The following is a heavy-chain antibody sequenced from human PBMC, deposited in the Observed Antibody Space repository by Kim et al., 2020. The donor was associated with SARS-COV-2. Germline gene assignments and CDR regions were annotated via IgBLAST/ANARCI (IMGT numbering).Heavy chain of an antibody. Sequence: VKGRFTISRDNAKNSLYLHMNSLRAEDTAVYYCARDLGYYDSSGYSGYWGQGTLVTVSS. D-gene: IGHD3-22*01. CDR3: ARDLGYYDSSGYSGY. J-gene: IGHJ4*02. V-gene: IGHV3-11*06.